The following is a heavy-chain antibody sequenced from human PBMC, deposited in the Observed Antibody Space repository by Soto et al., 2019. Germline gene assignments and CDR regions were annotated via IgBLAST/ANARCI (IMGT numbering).Heavy chain of an antibody. CDR2: ISYDGSNK. CDR1: GFTFSSYA. D-gene: IGHD3-22*01. Sequence: VQLVESGGGVVQPGRSLRLSCAASGFTFSSYAMHWVRQAPGKGLEWVAVISYDGSNKYYADSVKGRFTISRDNSKNTLYLQMNSLRAEDTAVYYCARGAGYYDSSGYSEYFQHWGQGTLVTVSS. CDR3: ARGAGYYDSSGYSEYFQH. V-gene: IGHV3-30-3*01. J-gene: IGHJ1*01.